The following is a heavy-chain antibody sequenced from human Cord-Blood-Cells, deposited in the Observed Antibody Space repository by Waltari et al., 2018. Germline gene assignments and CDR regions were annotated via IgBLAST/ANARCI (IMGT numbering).Heavy chain of an antibody. CDR1: GGSFSGYY. CDR2: INHSGST. V-gene: IGHV4-34*01. D-gene: IGHD1-26*01. Sequence: QVQLQQWGAGLLKPSETLSLTCAVYGGSFSGYYWSCIRQPPGKGLEWIGEINHSGSTKYTPALKGRVTISVEPSKSQLSLKLSSVAAADTAVYYCARQLRGSYYGYWGQGTLVTVSS. J-gene: IGHJ4*02. CDR3: ARQLRGSYYGY.